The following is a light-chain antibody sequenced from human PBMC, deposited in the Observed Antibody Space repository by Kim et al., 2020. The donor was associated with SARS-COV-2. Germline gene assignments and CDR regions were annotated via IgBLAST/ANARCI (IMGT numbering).Light chain of an antibody. CDR3: QQYYHWRT. J-gene: IGKJ1*01. CDR2: ATS. Sequence: SVSRGERATLSCRTSQSVGSYLAWYQQKSGQAPRLLIYATSTRATGIPARFSASGSGTEFILTISSLQSEDFGTYYCQQYYHWRTFGQGTKVDIK. V-gene: IGKV3-15*01. CDR1: QSVGSY.